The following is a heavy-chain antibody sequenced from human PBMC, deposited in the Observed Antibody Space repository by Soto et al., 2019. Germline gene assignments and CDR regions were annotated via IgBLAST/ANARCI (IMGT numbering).Heavy chain of an antibody. J-gene: IGHJ3*02. CDR2: ISGSGIST. Sequence: PGGSLRLSCAASGFTFSNYAMNWVRQAPGKGLEWVSGISGSGISTYYADSVKGRFTISRDNSKNTLNLQMNSLRAEDTAVYYCAKDRPELSYDAFDIWGQGTMVTVSS. CDR3: AKDRPELSYDAFDI. V-gene: IGHV3-23*01. D-gene: IGHD1-26*01. CDR1: GFTFSNYA.